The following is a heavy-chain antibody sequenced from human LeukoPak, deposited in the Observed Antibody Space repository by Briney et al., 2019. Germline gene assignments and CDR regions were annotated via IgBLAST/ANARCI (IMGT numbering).Heavy chain of an antibody. CDR1: GFTFSSYA. Sequence: GGSLRLSCAASGFTFSSYAMSWVRQAPGKGLEWVSAISGSGGSTYYADSVKGRFTIFRDNSKNTLYLQMNSLRAEDTAVYYCAKDLGITMIVVVPDAFDIWGQGTMVTVSS. V-gene: IGHV3-23*01. CDR3: AKDLGITMIVVVPDAFDI. J-gene: IGHJ3*02. D-gene: IGHD3-22*01. CDR2: ISGSGGST.